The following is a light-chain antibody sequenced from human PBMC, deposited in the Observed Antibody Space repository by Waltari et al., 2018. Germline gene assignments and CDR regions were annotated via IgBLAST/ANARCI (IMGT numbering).Light chain of an antibody. CDR1: SLRSYY. Sequence: AVSVALGQTVRITCQGDSLRSYYASWYQQKPGQAPVLVIYGKNNRPSGIPDRFSGSSSGNTASLTITGAQAEDEADYYCNSRDSSGNHLVFGTGTKVTVL. CDR3: NSRDSSGNHLV. CDR2: GKN. J-gene: IGLJ1*01. V-gene: IGLV3-19*01.